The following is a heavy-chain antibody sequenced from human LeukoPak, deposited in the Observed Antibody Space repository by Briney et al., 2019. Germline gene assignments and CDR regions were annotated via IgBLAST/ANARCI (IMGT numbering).Heavy chain of an antibody. V-gene: IGHV3-23*01. J-gene: IGHJ6*04. CDR3: ATRHCSIAACRASSYKCMDD. CDR2: ISGSGGST. Sequence: QSGGSLRLSCAASGFTLSSYAMSWVRQAPGKGLEWVSAISGSGGSTYYADSVKGRFTISRDNSKDTLYLQMNSLRAEDTAVYYCATRHCSIAACRASSYKCMDDWGKGTTVTVSS. CDR1: GFTLSSYA. D-gene: IGHD2-2*01.